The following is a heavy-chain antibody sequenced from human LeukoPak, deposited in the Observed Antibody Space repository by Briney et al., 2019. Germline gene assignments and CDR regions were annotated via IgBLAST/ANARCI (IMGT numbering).Heavy chain of an antibody. J-gene: IGHJ4*02. CDR2: ISSSGSTI. D-gene: IGHD2-15*01. CDR1: GFTFSDYY. Sequence: PGGSLRLYCAASGFTFSDYYMSWIRQAPGKGLEWVSYISSSGSTIYYADSVKGRFTISRDNAKNSLYLQMNSLRAEDTAVYYCARRLVVAANTDYWGQGTLVTVSS. V-gene: IGHV3-11*01. CDR3: ARRLVVAANTDY.